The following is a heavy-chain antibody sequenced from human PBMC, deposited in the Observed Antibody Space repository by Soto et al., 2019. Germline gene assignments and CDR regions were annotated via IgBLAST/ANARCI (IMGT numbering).Heavy chain of an antibody. V-gene: IGHV3-23*01. CDR1: VFPFSAYV. J-gene: IGHJ4*02. Sequence: GVSLTLSFSASVFPFSAYVMSWVRQAPGKGLEWVSSITSSGGGTYYADSVKGRFTVSRDNSKNTVYLQMNSLRDEDTAVYYCAKLTAAWGQGTLVNVSS. D-gene: IGHD6-13*01. CDR3: AKLTAA. CDR2: ITSSGGGT.